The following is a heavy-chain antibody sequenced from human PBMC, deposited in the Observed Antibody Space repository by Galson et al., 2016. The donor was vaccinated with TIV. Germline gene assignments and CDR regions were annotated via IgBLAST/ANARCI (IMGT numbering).Heavy chain of an antibody. Sequence: SVKVSCKVSRDTFNGYHIHWVRQAPGQGLEWMGWINPSTGDTNSAQNFQDRVTMTRDTSIITIYMELSRLRSDDTAVYYCARRERYFNYMDVWGKGTMVTVSS. D-gene: IGHD3-9*01. V-gene: IGHV1-2*02. J-gene: IGHJ6*03. CDR1: RDTFNGYH. CDR3: ARRERYFNYMDV. CDR2: INPSTGDT.